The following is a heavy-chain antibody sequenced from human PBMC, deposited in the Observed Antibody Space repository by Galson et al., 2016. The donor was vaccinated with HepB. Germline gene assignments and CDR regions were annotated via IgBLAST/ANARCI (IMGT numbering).Heavy chain of an antibody. D-gene: IGHD4-23*01. CDR2: INHSGST. CDR3: ARGYSLRWSLDY. J-gene: IGHJ4*02. Sequence: ETLSLTCAVSGGSFSGYYWTWIRQPPGKGLEWIGEINHSGSTNYNPSLKSRVTISVDTSKNQFSLRLTSVTAADTAVFYCARGYSLRWSLDYWGQGTLVTVSS. V-gene: IGHV4-34*01. CDR1: GGSFSGYY.